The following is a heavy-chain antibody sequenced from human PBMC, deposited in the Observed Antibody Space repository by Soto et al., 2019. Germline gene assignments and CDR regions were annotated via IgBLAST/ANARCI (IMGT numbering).Heavy chain of an antibody. V-gene: IGHV3-23*01. CDR1: GFTFSNCA. CDR2: ISGSGTYT. CDR3: AKAVQYCSGGSCYSSNDY. J-gene: IGHJ4*02. Sequence: GSLRLSCAASGFTFSNCAMSWVRQAPGKGLEWVSGISGSGTYTYYADSMKGRFTISRDNSKNTLYLQMNSLRAEDTAIYYCAKAVQYCSGGSCYSSNDYWGQGTLVTVSS. D-gene: IGHD2-15*01.